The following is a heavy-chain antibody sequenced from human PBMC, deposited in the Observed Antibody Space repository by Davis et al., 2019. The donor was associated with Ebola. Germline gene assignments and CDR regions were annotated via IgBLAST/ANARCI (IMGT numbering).Heavy chain of an antibody. CDR3: ARDYGSGCSGSSCSPFGFDS. Sequence: PGGSLRLSCTVSGVSVSSGSLYWSWMRQPPGKGLEWIGYIYYSGVTNYNPSLKSRVTISEDMSKNQFSLQLTSLTAADTAVYYCARDYGSGCSGSSCSPFGFDSWGQGTLVSVSS. CDR1: GVSVSSGSLY. CDR2: IYYSGVT. V-gene: IGHV4-61*01. D-gene: IGHD2-2*01. J-gene: IGHJ4*02.